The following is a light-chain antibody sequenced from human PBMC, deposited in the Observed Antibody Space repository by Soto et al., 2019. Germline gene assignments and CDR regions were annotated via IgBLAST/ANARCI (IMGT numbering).Light chain of an antibody. CDR3: QQYGSSPRYT. J-gene: IGKJ2*01. V-gene: IGKV3-20*01. CDR2: GAS. Sequence: EIVLTQSPGSLSLSPGERATLSCRASQSVTSTYLAWYQQKPGQAPRLLIYGASTRATGIPDRFSGSGSGTDLTLTISRLEPEDFAVYYCQQYGSSPRYTFGQGTKLESK. CDR1: QSVTSTY.